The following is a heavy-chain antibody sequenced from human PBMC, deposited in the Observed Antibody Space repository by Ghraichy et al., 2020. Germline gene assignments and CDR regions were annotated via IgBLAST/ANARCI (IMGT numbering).Heavy chain of an antibody. D-gene: IGHD3-3*01. CDR3: ARAYDFWSGYHYYYFYYGMDV. CDR1: GFTFSSYS. Sequence: GGSLRLSCAASGFTFSSYSMNWVRQAPGKGLEWVSSISSSSSYIYYADSVKGRFTISRDNAKNSLYLQMNSLRAEDTAVCYCARAYDFWSGYHYYYFYYGMDVWGQGTTLTVSS. J-gene: IGHJ6*02. V-gene: IGHV3-21*01. CDR2: ISSSSSYI.